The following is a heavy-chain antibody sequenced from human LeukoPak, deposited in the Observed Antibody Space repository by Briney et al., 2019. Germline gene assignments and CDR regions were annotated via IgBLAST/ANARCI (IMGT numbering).Heavy chain of an antibody. J-gene: IGHJ5*02. CDR3: ARGDYGDYGLRWFDP. CDR2: INPNSGGT. Sequence: ASVKVSCKASGYTFTGYYMHWVRQAPGQGLEWMGWINPNSGGTNYAQKFQGRVTMTRDTSISTAYMELSSLRSEDTAVYYCARGDYGDYGLRWFDPWGQGTLVTVSS. V-gene: IGHV1-2*02. CDR1: GYTFTGYY. D-gene: IGHD4-17*01.